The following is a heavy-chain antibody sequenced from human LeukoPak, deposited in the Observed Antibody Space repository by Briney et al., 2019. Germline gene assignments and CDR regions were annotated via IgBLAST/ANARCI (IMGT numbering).Heavy chain of an antibody. V-gene: IGHV1-2*06. J-gene: IGHJ4*02. Sequence: GASVKVSCKASGYTFTGYYMHWVRQAPGQGLEWMGRINPNSGDTNYAQKFQDRVTMTRDTSISTVYMELSRLRSDDTAVFYCARDQSMSGYNYGYDYWGQGTLLTVSS. D-gene: IGHD5-18*01. CDR3: ARDQSMSGYNYGYDY. CDR1: GYTFTGYY. CDR2: INPNSGDT.